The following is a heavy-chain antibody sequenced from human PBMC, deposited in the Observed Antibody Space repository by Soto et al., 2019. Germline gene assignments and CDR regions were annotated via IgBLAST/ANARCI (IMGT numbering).Heavy chain of an antibody. CDR1: GYTFTSYY. J-gene: IGHJ6*02. D-gene: IGHD2-21*02. V-gene: IGHV1-46*01. CDR3: AREETYCGGDCRSRYYYYGMDV. Sequence: GASVKVSCKASGYTFTSYYMHWVRQAPGQGLEWMGIINPSGGSTSYAQKFQGRVTMTRDTSTSTVYMELSSLRSEDTAVYYCAREETYCGGDCRSRYYYYGMDVWGQGTTVTVSS. CDR2: INPSGGST.